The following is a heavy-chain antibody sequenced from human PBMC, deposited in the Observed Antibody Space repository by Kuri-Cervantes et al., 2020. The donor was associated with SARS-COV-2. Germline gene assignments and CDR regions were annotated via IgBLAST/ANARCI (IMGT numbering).Heavy chain of an antibody. CDR3: ARDLPGYCSGGSCGGQFGY. CDR2: MYYTGST. J-gene: IGHJ4*02. Sequence: GSLRLSCTVSGGSVRSGSYYWSWIRQPPGKGLEWLGYMYYTGSTNYNPSLKSRVTISVDTSKNQFSPKLSSVTAADTAVYYCARDLPGYCSGGSCGGQFGYWGQGTLVTVSS. V-gene: IGHV4-61*01. CDR1: GGSVRSGSYY. D-gene: IGHD2-15*01.